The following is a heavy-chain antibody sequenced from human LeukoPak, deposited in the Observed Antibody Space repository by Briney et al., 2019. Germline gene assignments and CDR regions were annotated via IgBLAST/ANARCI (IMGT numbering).Heavy chain of an antibody. CDR1: GFTFSSYG. D-gene: IGHD3-10*01. CDR2: ISYDGSNK. V-gene: IGHV3-30*18. CDR3: AKDGSHGSGSYYEIDY. J-gene: IGHJ4*02. Sequence: GGSLRLSCAASGFTFSSYGMHWARQAPGKGLEWVAVISYDGSNKYYADSVKGRFTISRDNSKNTLYLQMNSLRAEDTAVYYCAKDGSHGSGSYYEIDYWGQGTLVTVSS.